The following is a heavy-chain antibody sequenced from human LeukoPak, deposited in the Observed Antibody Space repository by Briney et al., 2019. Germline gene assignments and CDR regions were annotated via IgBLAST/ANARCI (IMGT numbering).Heavy chain of an antibody. D-gene: IGHD3-10*01. CDR2: ISAYNGNT. J-gene: IGHJ4*02. V-gene: IGHV1-18*01. CDR1: GYTFTSYG. Sequence: ASVKVSCKASGYTFTSYGISWVRQAPGQGLEWMGWISAYNGNTNYAQKPQGRVTMTTDTSTSTAYMELRSLRSDDTAVYYCARDVPHYYGSGSYYKDWGQGTLVTVSS. CDR3: ARDVPHYYGSGSYYKD.